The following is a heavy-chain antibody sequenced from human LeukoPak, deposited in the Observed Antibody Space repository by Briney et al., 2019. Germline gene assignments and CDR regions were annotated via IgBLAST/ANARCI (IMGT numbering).Heavy chain of an antibody. J-gene: IGHJ1*01. CDR1: GYSFTNYW. Sequence: KVGESLKISCKGSGYSFTNYWIGWVRQMPGKGLEWRGIIYPDDSDTRYSPSFQGQVTISADKSISTAYLQWSSLKASDTAMYYCARVYSSGWFPDAEFFQHWGQGTLVTVSS. V-gene: IGHV5-51*01. CDR3: ARVYSSGWFPDAEFFQH. CDR2: IYPDDSDT. D-gene: IGHD6-19*01.